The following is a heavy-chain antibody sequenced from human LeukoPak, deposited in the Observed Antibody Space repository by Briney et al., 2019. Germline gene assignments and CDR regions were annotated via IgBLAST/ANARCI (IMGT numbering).Heavy chain of an antibody. V-gene: IGHV4-34*01. CDR2: INHSGST. CDR1: GGSFSGYY. J-gene: IGHJ4*02. CDR3: ARRRDGYNQVGVDY. D-gene: IGHD5-24*01. Sequence: SETLSLTCAVYGGSFSGYYWSWIRQPPGKGLEWIGEINHSGSTNYNPSLKSRVTISVDTSKNQFSLKLSSVTAVDTAVYYCARRRDGYNQVGVDYWGQGTLVTVSS.